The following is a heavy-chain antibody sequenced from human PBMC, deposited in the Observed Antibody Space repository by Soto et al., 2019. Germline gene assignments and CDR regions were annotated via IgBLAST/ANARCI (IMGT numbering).Heavy chain of an antibody. CDR3: AKIASMVRGPDWYFDL. Sequence: GGSLRLSCAASGFTFSSYAMSWVRQAPGKGLEWVSAISGSGGSTYYADSVKGRFTISRDNSKNTLYLQMNSLRAEDTAVYYCAKIASMVRGPDWYFDLWGRGTLVTVSS. CDR2: ISGSGGST. CDR1: GFTFSSYA. D-gene: IGHD3-10*01. V-gene: IGHV3-23*01. J-gene: IGHJ2*01.